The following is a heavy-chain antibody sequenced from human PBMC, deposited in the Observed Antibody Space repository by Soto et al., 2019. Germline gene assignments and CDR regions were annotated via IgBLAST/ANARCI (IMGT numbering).Heavy chain of an antibody. Sequence: QLQLQESGPGLVQPSQTLSLTCAVSGGSVNSPGYSWSWIRRPPGKGLEWIGYIYHSGITYYNPSLKSRVSISLDRSNNQFSLRLSSVTDADTAVYYCARVPIHDDSSGYFHYGTFDIWGQGTSVTVPS. CDR2: IYHSGIT. CDR3: ARVPIHDDSSGYFHYGTFDI. V-gene: IGHV4-30-2*01. CDR1: GGSVNSPGYS. D-gene: IGHD3-22*01. J-gene: IGHJ3*02.